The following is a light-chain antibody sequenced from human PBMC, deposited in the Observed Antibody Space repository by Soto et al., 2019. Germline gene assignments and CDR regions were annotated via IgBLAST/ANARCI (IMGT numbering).Light chain of an antibody. J-gene: IGKJ4*01. CDR2: DTS. Sequence: IVLTQSPATLSLSPGERATLSCRASQSVNTFLAWYQQKPGQSPRLLISDTSFRATGIPTRFSGSGSGTGCSLTISSLEPEDFAIYYCQQRSNWPLSFGGGTKVEIK. CDR3: QQRSNWPLS. CDR1: QSVNTF. V-gene: IGKV3-11*01.